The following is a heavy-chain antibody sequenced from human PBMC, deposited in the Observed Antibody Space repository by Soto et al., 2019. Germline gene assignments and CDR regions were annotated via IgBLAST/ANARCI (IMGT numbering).Heavy chain of an antibody. CDR1: GDTFTTYD. D-gene: IGHD3-10*01. CDR3: ARGRASGSYYLLDY. CDR2: INPNSGNI. V-gene: IGHV1-8*01. J-gene: IGHJ4*02. Sequence: GASVKVSCKASGDTFTTYDINWVRQATGHGLEWMGWINPNSGNIGYAQRFQGRVTMTRDTAIRTAYMEASSLRSDDTAVYYCARGRASGSYYLLDYWGQGTLVTVYS.